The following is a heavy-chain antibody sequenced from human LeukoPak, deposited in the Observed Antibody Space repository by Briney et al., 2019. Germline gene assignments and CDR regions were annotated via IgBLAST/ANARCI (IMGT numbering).Heavy chain of an antibody. CDR2: INPNSGGT. V-gene: IGHV1-2*02. CDR1: GYTFTGYY. Sequence: GPVKVSCKASGYTFTGYYMHWVRQAPGQGLEWMGWINPNSGGTNYAQKFQGRVTMTRDTSISTAYMELSRLRSDDTAVYYCARLGVRGVISFDYWGQGTLVTVSS. D-gene: IGHD3-10*01. J-gene: IGHJ4*02. CDR3: ARLGVRGVISFDY.